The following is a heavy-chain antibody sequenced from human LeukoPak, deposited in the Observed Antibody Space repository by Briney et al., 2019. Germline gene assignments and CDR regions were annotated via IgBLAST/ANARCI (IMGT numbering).Heavy chain of an antibody. CDR3: ARGYSSGWYVRMYFDL. Sequence: SETLSLTCTVSGYSISSGYYWGWIRQPPGKGLEWIGSIYHSGSTYYNPSLKSRVTISVDTSKNQFSLKLSSVTAADTAVYYCARGYSSGWYVRMYFDLWGRGTLVTVSS. CDR2: IYHSGST. D-gene: IGHD6-19*01. J-gene: IGHJ2*01. CDR1: GYSISSGYY. V-gene: IGHV4-38-2*02.